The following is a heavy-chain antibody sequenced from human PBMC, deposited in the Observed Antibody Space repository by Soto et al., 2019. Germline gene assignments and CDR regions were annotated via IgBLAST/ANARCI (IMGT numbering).Heavy chain of an antibody. CDR1: GFTFDDYA. J-gene: IGHJ6*03. D-gene: IGHD5-12*01. CDR2: ISWNSGSI. Sequence: EVHLVESGGGLVQPGRSLRLSCAASGFTFDDYAMHWVRQAPGKGLEWVSGISWNSGSIGYADSVKGRFTISRDNAKNSLYLQMNSLRAEDTALYYCAKDGSGYDYYYYYMDVWGKGTTVTVSS. CDR3: AKDGSGYDYYYYYMDV. V-gene: IGHV3-9*01.